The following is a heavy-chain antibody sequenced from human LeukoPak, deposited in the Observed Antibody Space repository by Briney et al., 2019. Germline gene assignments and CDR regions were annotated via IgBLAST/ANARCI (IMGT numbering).Heavy chain of an antibody. D-gene: IGHD6-13*01. Sequence: SETLSLTCAVYGGSFSVYYWSWIRQPPGKELEWIGEINHSGSTNYNPSLKSRVTISVDTSKNQFSLKLSSVTAADTAVYYCARFAGSWYRVAYYYGMDVWGQGTTVTVSS. V-gene: IGHV4-34*01. CDR1: GGSFSVYY. CDR3: ARFAGSWYRVAYYYGMDV. J-gene: IGHJ6*02. CDR2: INHSGST.